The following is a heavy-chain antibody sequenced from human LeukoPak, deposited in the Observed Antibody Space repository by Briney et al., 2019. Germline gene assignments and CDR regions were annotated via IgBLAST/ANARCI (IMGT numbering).Heavy chain of an antibody. CDR1: GFTFSSYA. D-gene: IGHD3-16*02. J-gene: IGHJ4*02. V-gene: IGHV3-64*01. CDR3: ARDPGRVWGSYPPDY. CDR2: ISSNGGST. Sequence: GGSLRLSCAASGFTFSSYAMHWLRQAPGKGLEYVSAISSNGGSTYYANSVKGRFTISRDNSKNTLYLQMGSLRAEDMAVYYCARDPGRVWGSYPPDYWGQGTLVTVSS.